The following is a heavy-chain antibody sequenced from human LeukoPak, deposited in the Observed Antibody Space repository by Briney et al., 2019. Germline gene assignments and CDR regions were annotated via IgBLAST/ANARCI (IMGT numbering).Heavy chain of an antibody. J-gene: IGHJ4*02. CDR3: ARTSSGYYYGSFDY. CDR2: INHSGST. V-gene: IGHV4-34*01. D-gene: IGHD3-22*01. Sequence: PSETLSLTCTVSGGSISSYYWSWIRQPPGKGLEWIGEINHSGSTNYNPSLKSRVTISVDTSKNQFSLKLSSVTAADTAVYYCARTSSGYYYGSFDYWGQGTLVTVSS. CDR1: GGSISSYY.